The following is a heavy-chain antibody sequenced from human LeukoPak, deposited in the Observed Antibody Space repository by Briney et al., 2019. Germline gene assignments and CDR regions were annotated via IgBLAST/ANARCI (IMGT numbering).Heavy chain of an antibody. D-gene: IGHD2-15*01. CDR1: GFTFSSYA. CDR3: AREYCSGGSCYYYFDY. J-gene: IGHJ4*02. V-gene: IGHV3-64*01. CDR2: ISSNGGST. Sequence: GGSLRLSCAASGFTFSSYAMHWVRQAPGKGLEYVSAISSNGGSTYYANSAKGRFTISRDNSKNTLYLQMGSLRAEDMAVYYCAREYCSGGSCYYYFDYWGQGTLVTVSS.